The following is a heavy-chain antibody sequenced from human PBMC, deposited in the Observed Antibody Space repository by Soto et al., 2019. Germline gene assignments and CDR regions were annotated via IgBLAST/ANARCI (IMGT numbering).Heavy chain of an antibody. CDR2: INSDGSST. J-gene: IGHJ6*03. V-gene: IGHV3-74*01. D-gene: IGHD2-15*01. Sequence: EVQLVESGGGLVQPGGSLRLSCAASGFTFSSYWMHWVRQAPGKGLVWVSRINSDGSSTSYADSVKGRFTISRDNAKNTLYLQMNSLRAEDTAVYYCARVPGCSGGSCYLGYYYYYMDVWGKGTTVTVSS. CDR3: ARVPGCSGGSCYLGYYYYYMDV. CDR1: GFTFSSYW.